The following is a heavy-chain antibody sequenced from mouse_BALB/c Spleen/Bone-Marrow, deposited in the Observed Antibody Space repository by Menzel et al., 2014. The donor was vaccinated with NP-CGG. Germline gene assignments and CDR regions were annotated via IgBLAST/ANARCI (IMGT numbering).Heavy chain of an antibody. Sequence: VQLQESGAELAKPAASVKMSCKASGYTFTSYWMHWVKQRPGQGLEWIGYINPSTGYTEHNQRFKDKATLTADKSSSTAYMQLSSLTSEDSAVYYCARRGDSSGYPFAYWGQGTLVTVSA. D-gene: IGHD3-2*01. V-gene: IGHV1-7*01. J-gene: IGHJ3*01. CDR3: ARRGDSSGYPFAY. CDR2: INPSTGYT. CDR1: GYTFTSYW.